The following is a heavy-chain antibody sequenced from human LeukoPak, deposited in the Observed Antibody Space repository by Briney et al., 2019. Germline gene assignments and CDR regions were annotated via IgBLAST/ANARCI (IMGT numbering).Heavy chain of an antibody. V-gene: IGHV4-59*01. J-gene: IGHJ4*02. Sequence: SETLSLTCTVSGGSISSYYWSWIRQPPGKGLEWIGYIYYSGSTNYNPSLKSRVTISVDTSKKQFSLKLSSVTAADTAVYYCARVGRRYYYDSSGPYPDYWGQGTLVTVSS. CDR1: GGSISSYY. CDR3: ARVGRRYYYDSSGPYPDY. D-gene: IGHD3-22*01. CDR2: IYYSGST.